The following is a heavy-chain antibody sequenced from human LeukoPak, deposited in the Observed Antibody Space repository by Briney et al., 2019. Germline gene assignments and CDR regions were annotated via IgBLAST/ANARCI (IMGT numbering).Heavy chain of an antibody. D-gene: IGHD3-10*01. V-gene: IGHV3-23*01. J-gene: IGHJ4*02. Sequence: GGSLRLSCAASGFTFSSYAMSWVRQAPGKGLEWVSGITASGGTTHYADSVKGRFTISRDNSKNTLFLQMNSLRAEDTAVYYCARGGTRYDRRFVFDYWGQGVLVTVSS. CDR3: ARGGTRYDRRFVFDY. CDR2: ITASGGTT. CDR1: GFTFSSYA.